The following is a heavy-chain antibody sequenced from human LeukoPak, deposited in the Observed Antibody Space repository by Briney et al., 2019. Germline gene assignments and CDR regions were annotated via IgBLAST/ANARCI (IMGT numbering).Heavy chain of an antibody. V-gene: IGHV1-69*04. CDR1: GGTFSSYA. Sequence: GSSVKVSCKASGGTFSSYAISWVRQAPGQGLEWMGRIIPILGIANYAQKFQGRVTITADKSTSTAYMELSSLRSEDTAVYYCAIDPISYSSGWYGEDDYWGQGTLVTVSS. CDR3: AIDPISYSSGWYGEDDY. J-gene: IGHJ4*02. D-gene: IGHD6-19*01. CDR2: IIPILGIA.